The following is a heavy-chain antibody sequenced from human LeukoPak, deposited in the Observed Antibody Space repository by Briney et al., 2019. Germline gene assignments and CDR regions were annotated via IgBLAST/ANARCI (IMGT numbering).Heavy chain of an antibody. J-gene: IGHJ2*01. CDR2: IYYSGST. V-gene: IGHV4-59*08. Sequence: SETLSLTCTVSGGSISSYYWSWIRQPPGKGLEWIGYIYYSGSTNYNPSLKSRVTISVDTSKNQFSLKLSSVTAADTAVYYCARQDSSGWKYWYFDLWSRGTLVTVSS. CDR3: ARQDSSGWKYWYFDL. CDR1: GGSISSYY. D-gene: IGHD6-19*01.